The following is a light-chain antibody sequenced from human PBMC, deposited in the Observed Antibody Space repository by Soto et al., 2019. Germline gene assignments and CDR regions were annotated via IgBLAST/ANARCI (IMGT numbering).Light chain of an antibody. V-gene: IGLV2-14*01. CDR2: DVS. CDR1: SSDVGGYNY. J-gene: IGLJ2*01. CDR3: CSYTSSSTLDVV. Sequence: QSALTQPASVSGSPGQWITISCTGTSSDVGGYNYVSWYQQHPGKAPKLMIYDVSNRPSGVSNRFSGSKSGNTASLTISGLQAEDEADYYCCSYTSSSTLDVVFGGGTQLTVL.